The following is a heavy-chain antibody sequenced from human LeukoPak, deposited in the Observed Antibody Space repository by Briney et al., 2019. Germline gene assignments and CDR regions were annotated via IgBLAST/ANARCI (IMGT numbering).Heavy chain of an antibody. Sequence: PGGSLRLSCAASGFPFSIHSMSWVRQAPGKGLEWVSSIDSSSSHIYYADSMKGRFTISRDNAKNSLYLQMNSLRAEDTAVYYCARESMVEATTPDYWGQGTLVTVSS. J-gene: IGHJ4*02. V-gene: IGHV3-21*01. CDR1: GFPFSIHS. D-gene: IGHD1-26*01. CDR2: IDSSSSHI. CDR3: ARESMVEATTPDY.